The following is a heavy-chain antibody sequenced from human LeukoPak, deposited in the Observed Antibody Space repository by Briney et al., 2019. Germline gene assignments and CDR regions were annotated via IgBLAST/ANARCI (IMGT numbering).Heavy chain of an antibody. J-gene: IGHJ4*02. CDR3: ASDDSTSSSY. CDR1: GGSISTSSHY. Sequence: SETLSLTCTVSGGSISTSSHYWGWIRQPPGKGLVWIGSISYSGTTYYNPSLKSRVTISVGTSKNQFSLKLSSVTAADTAVYYCASDDSTSSSYWGQGTLVTVSS. V-gene: IGHV4-39*07. CDR2: ISYSGTT. D-gene: IGHD6-6*01.